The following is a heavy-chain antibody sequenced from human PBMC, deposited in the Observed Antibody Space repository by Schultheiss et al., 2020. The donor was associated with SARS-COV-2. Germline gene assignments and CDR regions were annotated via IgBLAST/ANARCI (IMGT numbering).Heavy chain of an antibody. Sequence: SETLSLTCSVSGSSITGFFWTWIRQPPGKGLDPIGNIYFTGITKYNPFLKSRVTISIDTSKNQFSLKLGSVTAADTAVYFCARATRVESLFSVRGGSFDFWGRGALVTVSS. V-gene: IGHV4-59*01. J-gene: IGHJ4*02. CDR3: ARATRVESLFSVRGGSFDF. D-gene: IGHD5-24*01. CDR2: IYFTGIT. CDR1: GSSITGFF.